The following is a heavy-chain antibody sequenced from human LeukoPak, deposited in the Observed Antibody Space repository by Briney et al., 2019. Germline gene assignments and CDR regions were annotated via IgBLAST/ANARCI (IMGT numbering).Heavy chain of an antibody. CDR1: GFTFSSYE. D-gene: IGHD1-1*01. CDR3: ARVGPERDDY. V-gene: IGHV3-48*03. Sequence: GGSLRLSCAASGFTFSSYEMNWVRQAPGKGLEWVSYISSSGSTIYYADSVRGRFTISRDNAKNSLYLQMNSLRAEDTAVYYCARVGPERDDYWGQGTLVTVSS. J-gene: IGHJ4*02. CDR2: ISSSGSTI.